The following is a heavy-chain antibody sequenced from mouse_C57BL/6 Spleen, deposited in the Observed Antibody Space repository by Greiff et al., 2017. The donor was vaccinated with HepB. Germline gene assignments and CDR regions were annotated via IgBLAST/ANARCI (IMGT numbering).Heavy chain of an antibody. CDR2: INPSSGYT. V-gene: IGHV1-4*01. CDR1: GYTFTSYT. J-gene: IGHJ2*01. D-gene: IGHD4-1*01. Sequence: VQLQQSGAELARPGASVKMSCKASGYTFTSYTMHWVKQRPGQGLEWIGYINPSSGYTKYNQKFKDKATLTADKSSSTAYMQLSSLTSEDSAVYYCARDLANWDVDDYWGQGTTLTVSS. CDR3: ARDLANWDVDDY.